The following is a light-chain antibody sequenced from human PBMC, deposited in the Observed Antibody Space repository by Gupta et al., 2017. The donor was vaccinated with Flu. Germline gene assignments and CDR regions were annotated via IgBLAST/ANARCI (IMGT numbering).Light chain of an antibody. CDR2: GNN. CDR1: SSNIGSNA. J-gene: IGLJ1*01. V-gene: IGLV1-44*01. CDR3: AAWDDSLNGHYV. Sequence: QSVLAQPPLASGTPGQRVTISCSGSSSNIGSNAVNWYQHIPGTAPKLLIYGNNQRPSGVPDRFSGSKSGTSASLAISGLQSEDEADYYCAAWDDSLNGHYVFGTGTKVTAL.